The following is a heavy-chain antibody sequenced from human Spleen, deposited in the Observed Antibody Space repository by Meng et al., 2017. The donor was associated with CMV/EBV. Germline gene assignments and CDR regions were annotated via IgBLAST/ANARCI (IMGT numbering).Heavy chain of an antibody. CDR1: GGTFSSYA. Sequence: SVKVSCKASGGTFSSYAISWVRQAPGQGLECMGGIIPILGIANYAQKFQGRVTITADKSASTAYMELSSLRSEDTAVYYCARGGMATTNGLGYYGMDVWGQGTTVTVSS. V-gene: IGHV1-69*10. CDR2: IIPILGIA. CDR3: ARGGMATTNGLGYYGMDV. J-gene: IGHJ6*02. D-gene: IGHD5-24*01.